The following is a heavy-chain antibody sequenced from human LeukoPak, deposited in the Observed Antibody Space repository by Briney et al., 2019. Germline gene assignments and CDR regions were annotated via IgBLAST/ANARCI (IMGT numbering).Heavy chain of an antibody. CDR1: GYTFTSYG. J-gene: IGHJ5*02. CDR2: MNPNSGNT. CDR3: ARVPHALYGSGSYTP. V-gene: IGHV1-8*03. D-gene: IGHD3-10*01. Sequence: GASVKVSCKASGYTFTSYGISWVRQAPGQGLEWVGWMNPNSGNTGYAQKFQGRVTITRNTSISTAYMELSSLRSEDTAVYYCARVPHALYGSGSYTPWGQGTLVTVSS.